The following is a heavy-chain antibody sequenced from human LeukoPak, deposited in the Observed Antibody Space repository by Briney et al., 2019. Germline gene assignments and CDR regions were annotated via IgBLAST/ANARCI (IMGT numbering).Heavy chain of an antibody. D-gene: IGHD4/OR15-4a*01. V-gene: IGHV4-59*01. Sequence: SETLSLTCTVSGGSISSYYWSWIRQPPGKGLEWIGYIYYSGSTNYNPSLKSRVTISVDTSKNQFSLKLSSVTAADTAVYYCARGVQRNDAFDIWGQGTMVTVSS. CDR1: GGSISSYY. CDR2: IYYSGST. J-gene: IGHJ3*02. CDR3: ARGVQRNDAFDI.